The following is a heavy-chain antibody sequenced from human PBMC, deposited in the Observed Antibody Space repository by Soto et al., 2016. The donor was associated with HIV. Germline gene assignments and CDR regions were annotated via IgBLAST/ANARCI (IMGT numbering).Heavy chain of an antibody. CDR2: ISYTGNT. V-gene: IGHV4-31*03. Sequence: QVHLQESGPGLVKASETLSLTCSVSGYTINNGDYFWSWVRQHPVKGLEWIGYISYTGNTFYTASLKSRVSVSVDTSTNQFSLRLTSMTVADTAVYYCARVQKFGVVIFFDYWGXGTWSPSTQ. CDR3: ARVQKFGVVIFFDY. J-gene: IGHJ4*02. D-gene: IGHD3-3*01. CDR1: GYTINNGDYF.